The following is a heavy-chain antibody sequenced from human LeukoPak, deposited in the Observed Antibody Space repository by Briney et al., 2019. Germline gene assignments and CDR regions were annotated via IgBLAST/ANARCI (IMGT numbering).Heavy chain of an antibody. CDR3: ARDSTRILGLFDY. J-gene: IGHJ4*02. Sequence: LSLTCTVSGGSISSSNYYWGWVRQAPEKGLEWVSYISSRSDSENYADSVKGRFTISRDNIRNLLYLQMNSLRAEDTAVYFCARDSTRILGLFDYWGQGTLVTISS. V-gene: IGHV3-11*06. D-gene: IGHD2/OR15-2a*01. CDR1: GGSISSSNYY. CDR2: ISSRSDSE.